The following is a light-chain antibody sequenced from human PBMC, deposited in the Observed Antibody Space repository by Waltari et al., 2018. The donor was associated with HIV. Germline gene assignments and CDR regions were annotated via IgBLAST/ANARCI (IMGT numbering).Light chain of an antibody. Sequence: SYELTQPPSVSVSPGQTASITCSGDTLGDKYACWYQQKPGRSPVLVIYQDSKRPSGIHERFSGSNSGNTATLTISGAQARDEADYYCQAWDNNTVVVGGGTKLTVL. CDR2: QDS. J-gene: IGLJ2*01. CDR3: QAWDNNTVV. V-gene: IGLV3-1*01. CDR1: TLGDKY.